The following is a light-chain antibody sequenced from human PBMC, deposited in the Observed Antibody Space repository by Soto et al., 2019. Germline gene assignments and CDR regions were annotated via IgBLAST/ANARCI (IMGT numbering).Light chain of an antibody. CDR2: TND. J-gene: IGLJ3*02. CDR1: SSNIGSNT. CDR3: AAWDDSLSGPV. V-gene: IGLV1-44*01. Sequence: QSALTQPPSASGTPGQRVTISCSGSSSNIGSNTVHWYQQLPGTAPKLLIFTNDQRPSGVPDRFSGAKSGTSASLASSGLQSDDEADYYCAAWDDSLSGPVFGGGGKLTVL.